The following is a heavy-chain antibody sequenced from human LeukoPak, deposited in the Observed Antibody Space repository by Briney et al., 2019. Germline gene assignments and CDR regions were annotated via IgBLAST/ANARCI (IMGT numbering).Heavy chain of an antibody. Sequence: GASVKVSCKASGYTFTGYYIHWVRQASGQGLEWMGRINPSSGGTNYAQKFQGRVTMTRDTSISTAYMELSSLISDDSALYYCARADSRDYWGQGTLVTVSS. CDR1: GYTFTGYY. CDR3: ARADSRDY. J-gene: IGHJ4*02. CDR2: INPSSGGT. V-gene: IGHV1-2*06.